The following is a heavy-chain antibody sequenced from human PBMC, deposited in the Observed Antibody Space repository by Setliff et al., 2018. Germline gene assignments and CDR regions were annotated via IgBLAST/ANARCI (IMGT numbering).Heavy chain of an antibody. CDR2: IRSKAYGGTT. Sequence: GGSLRLSCTASGFTFGDYAMSWVRQAPGKGLEWVGFIRSKAYGGTTEYAASVKGRFTISRDDSKSIAYLQMNSLKTEDTAVYYCILIGSSADAFDIWGQGTMVTVSS. CDR3: ILIGSSADAFDI. CDR1: GFTFGDYA. D-gene: IGHD6-19*01. V-gene: IGHV3-49*04. J-gene: IGHJ3*02.